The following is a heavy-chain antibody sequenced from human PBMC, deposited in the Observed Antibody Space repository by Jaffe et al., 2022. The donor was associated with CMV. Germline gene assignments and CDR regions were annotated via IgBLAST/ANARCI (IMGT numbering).Heavy chain of an antibody. CDR2: INAGNGNT. J-gene: IGHJ4*02. CDR1: GYTFTSYA. Sequence: QVQLVQSGAEVKKPGASVKVSCKASGYTFTSYAMHWVRQAPGQRLEWMGWINAGNGNTKYSQKFQGRVTITRDTSASTAYMELSSLRSEDTAVYYCARAPRGRELRFLEWLLWTEFDYWGQGTLVTVSS. D-gene: IGHD3-3*01. V-gene: IGHV1-3*01. CDR3: ARAPRGRELRFLEWLLWTEFDY.